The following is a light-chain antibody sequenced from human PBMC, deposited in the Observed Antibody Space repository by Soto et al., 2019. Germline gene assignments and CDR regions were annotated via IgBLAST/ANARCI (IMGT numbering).Light chain of an antibody. CDR2: EVI. CDR3: CSYAGSSYV. Sequence: QSVLTQPASVSGSPGQSITISCTGTSSDVGSYNLVSWYQQHPGKAPKLMIYEVIKRPSGVSNRFSGSKSGNTASLTISGLQAEDEADYYCCSYAGSSYVFGTGTKLTVL. CDR1: SSDVGSYNL. J-gene: IGLJ1*01. V-gene: IGLV2-23*02.